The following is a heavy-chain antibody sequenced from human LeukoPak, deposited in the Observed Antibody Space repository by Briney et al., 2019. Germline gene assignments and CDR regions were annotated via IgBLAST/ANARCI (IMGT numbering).Heavy chain of an antibody. V-gene: IGHV1-2*02. CDR1: GYTFTGYY. D-gene: IGHD3-3*01. CDR2: INPNSGGT. J-gene: IGHJ4*02. CDR3: ARGGFGVVNRYYFDY. Sequence: ASVKVSCKASGYTFTGYYMHWVRQAPGQGLEWMGWINPNSGGTNYAQKFQGRVTMTTDTSTSTAYMELRSLRSDDTAVYYCARGGFGVVNRYYFDYWGQGTLVTVSS.